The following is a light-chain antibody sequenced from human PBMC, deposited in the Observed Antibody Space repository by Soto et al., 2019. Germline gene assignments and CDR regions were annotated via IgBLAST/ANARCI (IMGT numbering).Light chain of an antibody. J-gene: IGLJ2*01. V-gene: IGLV2-14*01. CDR1: SSDVGGYNY. CDR3: SSYTSNSTYVV. CDR2: DVS. Sequence: QSALTQPASVSGSPGQSITISCTGTSSDVGGYNYVSWYQQHPGKAPKLMIYDVSNRPSGVPNRFSGSKSGNTASLTISGLQAEDEADYYCSSYTSNSTYVVFGGGTKLTVL.